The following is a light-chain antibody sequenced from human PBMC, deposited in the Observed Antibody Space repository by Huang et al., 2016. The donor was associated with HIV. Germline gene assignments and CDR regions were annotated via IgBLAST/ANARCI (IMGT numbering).Light chain of an antibody. CDR3: QQRRKWPIT. V-gene: IGKV3-11*01. Sequence: EIVLTQSPVTLSLPPGERATLSCRASQSISNYLVWYQQITGQAPRLLIYDASNRATGIPPRFSGSGSGTDFTLTITSLEPEDFAVYYCQQRRKWPITFGQGTRLEIK. CDR1: QSISNY. J-gene: IGKJ5*01. CDR2: DAS.